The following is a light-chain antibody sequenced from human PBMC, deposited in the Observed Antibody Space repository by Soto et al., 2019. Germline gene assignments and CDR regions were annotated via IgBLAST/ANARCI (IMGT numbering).Light chain of an antibody. CDR2: AAS. Sequence: DIQMTQSPASLSASVVDRVTITCLSSQSISSDLNWYQQKPGKARKLLIYAASSLQSGVPSRFSGSGSGTDLTRTISSLQPEDFATDYCQQSYSTPPYTFDQGTKLEIK. CDR3: QQSYSTPPYT. J-gene: IGKJ2*01. V-gene: IGKV1-39*01. CDR1: QSISSD.